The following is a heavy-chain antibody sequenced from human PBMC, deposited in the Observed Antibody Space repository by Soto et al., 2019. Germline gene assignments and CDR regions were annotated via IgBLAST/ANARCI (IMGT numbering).Heavy chain of an antibody. CDR2: ISAYNGNT. V-gene: IGHV1-18*04. Sequence: ASVKVSCKASGYTFTSYGISWVRQAPGQGLEWMGWISAYNGNTNDAQKLQGRVTMTTDTSTSTAYMELRSLRSDDTAVYYCARDEGRDRLWFGELLKPLDYWGQGTLVTVSS. J-gene: IGHJ4*02. CDR3: ARDEGRDRLWFGELLKPLDY. CDR1: GYTFTSYG. D-gene: IGHD3-10*01.